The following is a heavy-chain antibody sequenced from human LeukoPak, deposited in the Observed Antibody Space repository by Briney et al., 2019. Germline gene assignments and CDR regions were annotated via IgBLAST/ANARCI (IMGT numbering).Heavy chain of an antibody. J-gene: IGHJ4*02. V-gene: IGHV1-2*06. CDR1: GYTFTGYY. Sequence: ASVKVSCKASGYTFTGYYMHWVRQAPGQGLEWMGRINPNSGGTNYAQKFQGRVTMTGDTSISTAYMELSRLRSDDTAVYYCARGGGSTTYYYDSSGYSDYWGQGTLVTASS. CDR3: ARGGGSTTYYYDSSGYSDY. D-gene: IGHD3-22*01. CDR2: INPNSGGT.